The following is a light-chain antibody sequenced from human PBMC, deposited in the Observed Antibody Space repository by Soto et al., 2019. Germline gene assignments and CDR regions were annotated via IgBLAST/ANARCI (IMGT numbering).Light chain of an antibody. J-gene: IGKJ2*01. CDR3: MQAQLTPYT. CDR1: QSLLHSNGYNY. V-gene: IGKV2-28*01. Sequence: DILMTQSPLSLPVTPGEPASISCRSSQSLLHSNGYNYLGWYLQKPGQSPQLLIYLGSNRASGVPDRFSGSGSGTDFTLKISRVEAEDVGVYYCMQAQLTPYTFGQGTKLDIK. CDR2: LGS.